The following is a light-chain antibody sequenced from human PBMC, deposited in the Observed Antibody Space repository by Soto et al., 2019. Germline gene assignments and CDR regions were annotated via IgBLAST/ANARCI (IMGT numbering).Light chain of an antibody. CDR3: CSYAGSTTYV. CDR2: EAS. V-gene: IGLV2-23*01. J-gene: IGLJ1*01. CDR1: SNDVGSYNL. Sequence: QSALTQPASVSGSPGQSITISCTGTSNDVGSYNLVSWYQQHPGKAPKLMIYEASERPSGVSNRFSGSKSGNTASLTISGLQADDEADYYCCSYAGSTTYVFGSGTKVTVL.